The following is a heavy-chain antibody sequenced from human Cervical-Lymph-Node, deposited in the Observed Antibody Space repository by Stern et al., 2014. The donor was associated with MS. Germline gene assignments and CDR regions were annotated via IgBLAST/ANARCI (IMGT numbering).Heavy chain of an antibody. CDR1: GGSFSGYS. D-gene: IGHD6-13*01. J-gene: IGHJ4*02. CDR2: ITQSGST. Sequence: QVQLQQWGAGLLKPSETLSLTCVVYGGSFSGYSWTWIRQPPGKGLEWIGEITQSGSTNYNPSLKRRVIISGDTSKSQFSLKRSSVTAADTAVYYCARGSSWFRHWGQGTRVTVSS. V-gene: IGHV4-34*01. CDR3: ARGSSWFRH.